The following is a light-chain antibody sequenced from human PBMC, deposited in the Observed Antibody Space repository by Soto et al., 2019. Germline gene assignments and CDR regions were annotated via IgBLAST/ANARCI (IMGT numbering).Light chain of an antibody. CDR1: SSNIGSNT. V-gene: IGLV1-44*01. Sequence: QSVLTQPPSASGTPGQRVTISCSGSSSNIGSNTVNWYQQLPGTAPKLLIYSNNQRPSGVPDRFSGSKSGTSASPAISRLHSEDEDDYYCAAWDDSLNGWVFGGGTKLTVL. CDR2: SNN. CDR3: AAWDDSLNGWV. J-gene: IGLJ3*02.